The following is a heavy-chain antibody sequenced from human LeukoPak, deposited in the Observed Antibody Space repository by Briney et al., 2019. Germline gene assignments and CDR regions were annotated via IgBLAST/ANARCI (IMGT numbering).Heavy chain of an antibody. V-gene: IGHV3-23*01. CDR2: VSPPGGGT. Sequence: PGGTLRLSCAASGFTFSNHGMNWVRQAPGKGLEWLSGVSPPGGGTYYADSVKGRFTISRDNSKNTLYLQMNSLRAEDTAVYYCARGQLLCDYWGQGTLVTVSS. J-gene: IGHJ4*02. CDR3: ARGQLLCDY. CDR1: GFTFSNHG. D-gene: IGHD2-2*01.